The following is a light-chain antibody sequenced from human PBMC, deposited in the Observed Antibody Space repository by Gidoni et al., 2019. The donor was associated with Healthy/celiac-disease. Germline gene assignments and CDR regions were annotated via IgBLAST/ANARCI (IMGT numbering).Light chain of an antibody. CDR2: YDS. CDR3: QVCDSSSDHYV. V-gene: IGLV3-21*04. J-gene: IGLJ1*01. CDR1: NIGSKS. Sequence: ITCGGNNIGSKSVHWYQQKPGQAPVLVIYYDSDRPSGIPERFSGSNSGNTATLTISRVEAGDEADYYCQVCDSSSDHYVFGTGTKVTVL.